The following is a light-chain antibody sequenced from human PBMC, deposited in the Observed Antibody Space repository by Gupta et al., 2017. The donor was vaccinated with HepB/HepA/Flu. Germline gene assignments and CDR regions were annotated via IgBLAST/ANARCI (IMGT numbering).Light chain of an antibody. J-gene: IGLJ3*02. CDR3: YYTDTSGNNSGV. V-gene: IGLV3-10*01. Sequence: SYELTQPPSVSVSPGQTARITCSGDALPKKYAYWYQQKSGQAPVLVIFDDSKRPSGIPDRFSCATTGAIATSIISAGQEEDEADDYYYYTDTSGNNSGVFGGGTKLTVL. CDR2: DDS. CDR1: ALPKKY.